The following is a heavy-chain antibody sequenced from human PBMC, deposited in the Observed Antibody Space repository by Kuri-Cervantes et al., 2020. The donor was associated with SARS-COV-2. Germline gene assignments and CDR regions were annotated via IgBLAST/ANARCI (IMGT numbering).Heavy chain of an antibody. Sequence: GSLRLSCTVSGGSISSYYWSWIRQPAGKGLEWIGRIYTSGSTNYNPSLKSRVTMSVDTSKNQFSLKLSSVTAADTAVYYCARTRFGELFRFDYWGQGTLVTVSS. CDR3: ARTRFGELFRFDY. CDR2: IYTSGST. V-gene: IGHV4-4*07. CDR1: GGSISSYY. D-gene: IGHD3-10*02. J-gene: IGHJ4*02.